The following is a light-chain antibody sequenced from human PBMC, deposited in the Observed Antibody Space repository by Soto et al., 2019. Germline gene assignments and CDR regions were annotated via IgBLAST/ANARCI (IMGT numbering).Light chain of an antibody. CDR2: NNI. V-gene: IGLV1-44*01. J-gene: IGLJ3*02. Sequence: QSVVTQPPSASGTPGQRVTIACSGSSSNIGSTTVKWYQQLPGTAPNLLIYNNIQRPSGVPDRFSGSKSGTSASLAISGLQSEYEADYYCAAWDDSLNGLVFGGGTKLTV. CDR3: AAWDDSLNGLV. CDR1: SSNIGSTT.